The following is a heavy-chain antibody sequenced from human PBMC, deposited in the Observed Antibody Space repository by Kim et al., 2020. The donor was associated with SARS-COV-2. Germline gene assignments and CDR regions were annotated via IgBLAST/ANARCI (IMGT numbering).Heavy chain of an antibody. V-gene: IGHV3-15*01. Sequence: TTDYAAPVKGRFTISRDDSKNTLYLQMNSLKTEDTAVYYCTTEGTVDVDYWGQGTLVTVSS. D-gene: IGHD4-17*01. CDR2: TT. J-gene: IGHJ4*02. CDR3: TTEGTVDVDY.